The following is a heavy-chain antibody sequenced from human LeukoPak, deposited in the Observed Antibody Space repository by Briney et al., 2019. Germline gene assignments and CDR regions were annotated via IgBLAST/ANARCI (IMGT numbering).Heavy chain of an antibody. CDR2: IKQDGSEK. Sequence: GGSLRLSCAASGFTFSSYWMSWVRQAPGKGLEWVANIKQDGSEKYYVDSVKGRFTISRDNAKNSLYLQMNSLRAEDTAVYYCAKLRGTIFGVVINFGHWYFDLWGRGTLVTVSS. D-gene: IGHD3-3*01. CDR3: AKLRGTIFGVVINFGHWYFDL. J-gene: IGHJ2*01. CDR1: GFTFSSYW. V-gene: IGHV3-7*03.